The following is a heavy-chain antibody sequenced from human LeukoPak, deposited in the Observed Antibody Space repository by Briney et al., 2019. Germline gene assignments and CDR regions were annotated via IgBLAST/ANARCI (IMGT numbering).Heavy chain of an antibody. V-gene: IGHV1-2*06. Sequence: GASVKVSCKASGYTFTGYYMHWVRQAPGQGLEWMGRINPNSGGTNYAQKFQGRVTMTRDTSISAAYMELSRLRSDDTAVYYCARDRSEVSFDYWGQGTLVTVSS. CDR3: ARDRSEVSFDY. CDR2: INPNSGGT. CDR1: GYTFTGYY. J-gene: IGHJ4*02.